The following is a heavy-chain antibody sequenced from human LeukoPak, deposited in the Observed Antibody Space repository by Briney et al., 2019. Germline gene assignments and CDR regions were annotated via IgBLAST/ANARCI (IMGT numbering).Heavy chain of an antibody. CDR1: GGSISSSSYY. D-gene: IGHD4-17*01. Sequence: PSETLSLTCTVSGGSISSSSYYWGWIRRPPGKGLEWIGSIYYSGSTYYNPSLKSRVTISVDTSKNQFSLKLSSVTAADTAVYYCVVTTVTQTNWFDPWGQGTLVTVSS. V-gene: IGHV4-39*01. J-gene: IGHJ5*02. CDR3: VVTTVTQTNWFDP. CDR2: IYYSGST.